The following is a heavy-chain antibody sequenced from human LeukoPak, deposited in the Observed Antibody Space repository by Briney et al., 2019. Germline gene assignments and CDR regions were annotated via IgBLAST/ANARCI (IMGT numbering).Heavy chain of an antibody. CDR1: GFTFNSYE. V-gene: IGHV3-48*03. Sequence: GGSLRLSCAASGFTFNSYEMSWVRQAPGKGLEWLSYISSGGSTIYYADSVKGRFTISRDNAKNSLYLQMNSLRAEDTAVYYCARDREPFDAFDIWGRGTMVTVSS. CDR2: ISSGGSTI. J-gene: IGHJ3*02. CDR3: ARDREPFDAFDI. D-gene: IGHD1-26*01.